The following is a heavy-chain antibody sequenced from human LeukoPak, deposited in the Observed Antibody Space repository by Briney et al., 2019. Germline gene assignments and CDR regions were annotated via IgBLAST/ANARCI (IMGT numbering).Heavy chain of an antibody. D-gene: IGHD4/OR15-4a*01. J-gene: IGHJ3*02. CDR3: AREFLYGATYSSI. CDR1: GFTFSSYA. V-gene: IGHV3-30-3*01. Sequence: PGGSLRLSCAASGFTFSSYAMHWVRQAPGKGLEWVAVISYDGSNKYYADSVKGRFTISRDNSKNTLYLQMNSLRAEDTAEYYCAREFLYGATYSSIWGQGTMVTVSS. CDR2: ISYDGSNK.